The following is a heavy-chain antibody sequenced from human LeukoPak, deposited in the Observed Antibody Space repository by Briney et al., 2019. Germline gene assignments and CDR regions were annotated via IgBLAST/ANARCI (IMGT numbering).Heavy chain of an antibody. CDR2: ISRSGSAI. V-gene: IGHV3-11*04. CDR1: GFTFSDYY. D-gene: IGHD3-22*01. Sequence: GGSLRLSCAASGFTFSDYYMSWIRPAPGQGLAWVSYISRSGSAIYYEDSVKGRFTISRDNAQKSLYLQMNSLRAEDTAADYCARDGYYDSSGAFDYWGQGTLVTVSS. CDR3: ARDGYYDSSGAFDY. J-gene: IGHJ4*02.